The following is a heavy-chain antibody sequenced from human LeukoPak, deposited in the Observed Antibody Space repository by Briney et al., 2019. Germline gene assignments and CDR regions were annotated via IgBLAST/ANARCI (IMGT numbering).Heavy chain of an antibody. V-gene: IGHV4-34*01. D-gene: IGHD2-15*01. CDR2: INHSGST. Sequence: PSETLSLTCAVYGGSFSGYYWSWIRQPPGKGLEWIGEINHSGSTSYNPSLKSRVSISVDTSRNQFSLKLSSVTAADTAVYYCAEADSSQIPDYWGQGTLVTVSS. CDR3: AEADSSQIPDY. CDR1: GGSFSGYY. J-gene: IGHJ4*02.